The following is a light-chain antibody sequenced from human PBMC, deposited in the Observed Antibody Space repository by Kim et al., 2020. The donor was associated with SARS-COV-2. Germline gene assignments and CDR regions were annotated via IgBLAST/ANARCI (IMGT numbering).Light chain of an antibody. CDR1: QSVVNNY. V-gene: IGKV3-20*01. CDR2: AAS. J-gene: IGKJ2*03. Sequence: SPGGKATLPCRTSQSVVNNYLGWYQQKPGQAPRLLIFAASSRATCIPDRFSGSGSGTDFTLTIDRVAPEGVAVYYCQQFGSSPPYSFGQGTRLEIK. CDR3: QQFGSSPPYS.